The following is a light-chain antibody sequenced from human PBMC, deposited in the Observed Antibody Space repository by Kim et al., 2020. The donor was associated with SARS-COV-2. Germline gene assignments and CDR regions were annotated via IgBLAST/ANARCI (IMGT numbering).Light chain of an antibody. CDR1: SSDVGGYDY. V-gene: IGLV2-11*01. CDR2: GVS. Sequence: LTQPRSVSGSPGQSVTISCTGTSSDVGGYDYVSWYQQHPGKAPKLMIYGVSKRPSGVPDRFSGSKSANTASLTISGLQAEDEADYYCCSYAGTYSYVFGTGTKVTVL. J-gene: IGLJ1*01. CDR3: CSYAGTYSYV.